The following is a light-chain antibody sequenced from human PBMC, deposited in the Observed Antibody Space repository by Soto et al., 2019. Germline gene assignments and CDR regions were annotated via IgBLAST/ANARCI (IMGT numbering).Light chain of an antibody. CDR1: RTVDSTY. J-gene: IGKJ5*01. CDR3: QHYGNSPLT. V-gene: IGKV3-20*01. Sequence: EIAMTQSPDTLSLSPGERATLSCRASRTVDSTYLAWYQQKPGQAPRLLVYGASSRATGIPERFSGSVSETDFTLSISRLEPEDFAVYYCQHYGNSPLTFGQGTRLEIK. CDR2: GAS.